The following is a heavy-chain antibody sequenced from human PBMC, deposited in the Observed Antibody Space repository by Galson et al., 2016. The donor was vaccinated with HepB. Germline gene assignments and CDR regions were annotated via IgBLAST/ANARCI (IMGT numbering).Heavy chain of an antibody. CDR2: IYSSGKS. J-gene: IGHJ4*02. D-gene: IGHD2-15*01. V-gene: IGHV4-4*07. Sequence: SETLSLTCAVSGDSINRYYWSWIRQPAGKGLEWIGRIYSSGKSNYNPSLQSRVTMSVDTSKNQFSLKLNSLTAADTAVYYCARGHRYCSGPSFYLHDDWGQGVLVTVSS. CDR1: GDSINRYY. CDR3: ARGHRYCSGPSFYLHDD.